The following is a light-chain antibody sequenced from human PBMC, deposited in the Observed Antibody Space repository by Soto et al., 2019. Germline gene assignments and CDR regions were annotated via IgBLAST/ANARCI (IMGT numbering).Light chain of an antibody. CDR2: GAS. CDR1: QSVTNNF. J-gene: IGKJ3*01. Sequence: IVLTQSPGTLSLSPGERATLSCGASQSVTNNFLAWYQQKPGQAPRLLIYGASSRATGVPDRFSGSGSGTDCTLAINRLEPGDFAVYYCQEYGTPLFTCGPGTKVDIK. CDR3: QEYGTPLFT. V-gene: IGKV3-20*01.